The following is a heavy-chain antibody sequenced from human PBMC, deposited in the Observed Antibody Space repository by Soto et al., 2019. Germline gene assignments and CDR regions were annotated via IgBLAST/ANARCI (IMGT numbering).Heavy chain of an antibody. D-gene: IGHD6-13*01. V-gene: IGHV1-3*01. CDR3: ARGSSTRSWFDP. Sequence: GASVKVSCKASGYTFTSYAMHWVRQAPGQRLEWMGWINAGNGTAKYSQKFQGRVTITRDTSASTAYMELSSLRSEDTAVYYCARGSSTRSWFDPWGQGTLVTVSS. CDR1: GYTFTSYA. CDR2: INAGNGTA. J-gene: IGHJ5*02.